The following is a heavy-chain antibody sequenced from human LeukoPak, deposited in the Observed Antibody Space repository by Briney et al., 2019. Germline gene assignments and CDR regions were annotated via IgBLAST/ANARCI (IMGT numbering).Heavy chain of an antibody. CDR2: ISGSGGST. D-gene: IGHD3-16*01. V-gene: IGHV3-23*01. CDR3: ARNPYAGIMITFGGVIERDY. CDR1: GFTFSSYA. Sequence: GGSLRLSCAASGFTFSSYAMSWVRQAPGKGLEWVSAISGSGGSTYYADSVKGRFTISRDNSKNTLYLQMNSLRAEDTAVYYCARNPYAGIMITFGGVIERDYWGQGTLVTVSS. J-gene: IGHJ4*02.